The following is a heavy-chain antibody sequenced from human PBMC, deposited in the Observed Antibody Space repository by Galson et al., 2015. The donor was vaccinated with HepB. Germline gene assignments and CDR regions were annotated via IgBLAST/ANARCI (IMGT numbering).Heavy chain of an antibody. CDR2: ISGSGGST. CDR3: ATSIVARYFDY. Sequence: SLRLSCAASGFTFSSYAMSWVRQAPGKGLEWVSAISGSGGSTYYADSVKGRFTISRDNSKNTLYLQMNSLRAEDTAVYCCATSIVARYFDYWGQGTLVTVSS. CDR1: GFTFSSYA. D-gene: IGHD1-26*01. V-gene: IGHV3-23*01. J-gene: IGHJ4*02.